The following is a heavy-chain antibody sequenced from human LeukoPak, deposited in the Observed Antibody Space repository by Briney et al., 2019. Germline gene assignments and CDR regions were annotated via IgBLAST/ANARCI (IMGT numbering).Heavy chain of an antibody. CDR2: INPINPNSDDI. CDR1: GYTFTAYY. V-gene: IGHV1-2*02. Sequence: ASVRVSCKTSGYTFTAYYMHWVRQAPGQGLEWMGWINPINPNSDDIHYALKFRGRVTMTRDTSISTAYVELSSLRADDTAVYYCARGGYSSSLYDYWGQGTLVTVSS. J-gene: IGHJ4*02. D-gene: IGHD6-13*01. CDR3: ARGGYSSSLYDY.